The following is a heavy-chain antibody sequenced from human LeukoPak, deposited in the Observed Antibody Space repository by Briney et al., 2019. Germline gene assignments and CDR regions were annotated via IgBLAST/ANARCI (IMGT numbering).Heavy chain of an antibody. CDR3: ARLRGAFDI. CDR1: GGSISSYY. D-gene: IGHD5-12*01. V-gene: IGHV4-59*08. Sequence: PSETLSLTCTVSGGSISSYYWSWIRQPPGKGLEWIGYIYYSGSTNYNPSLRSRVTISVDTSKNQFSLKLSAVTAADTAGYYCARLRGAFDIWGQGTMVTVSS. CDR2: IYYSGST. J-gene: IGHJ3*02.